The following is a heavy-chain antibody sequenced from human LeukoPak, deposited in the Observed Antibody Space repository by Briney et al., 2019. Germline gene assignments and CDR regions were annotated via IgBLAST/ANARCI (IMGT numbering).Heavy chain of an antibody. CDR2: ISGSGGST. V-gene: IGHV3-23*01. CDR1: GFTFSSYA. CDR3: AKRGLKLAAFDI. J-gene: IGHJ3*02. D-gene: IGHD1-1*01. Sequence: GGSLRLSCVVSGFTFSSYAMSWVRQAPGKGLEWVSAISGSGGSTYYADSVKGRFTISRDNSKNTLYLQMNSLRAEDTAVYYCAKRGLKLAAFDIWGQGTMVTVSS.